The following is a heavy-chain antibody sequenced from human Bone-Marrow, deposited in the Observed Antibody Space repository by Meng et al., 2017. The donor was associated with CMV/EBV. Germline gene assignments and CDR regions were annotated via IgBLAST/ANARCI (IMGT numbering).Heavy chain of an antibody. V-gene: IGHV3-21*01. CDR1: GFRFNDYS. J-gene: IGHJ4*02. CDR2: ISSSSTYI. CDR3: ARGVEDSSSPDY. Sequence: GESLKISCAASGFRFNDYSMNWVRQAPGKGLEWVSSISSSSTYIYYADSVKGRFTISRDNAKNSLFLQMNSLRAEDTAVYYCARGVEDSSSPDYWGQGTLVTVSS. D-gene: IGHD6-6*01.